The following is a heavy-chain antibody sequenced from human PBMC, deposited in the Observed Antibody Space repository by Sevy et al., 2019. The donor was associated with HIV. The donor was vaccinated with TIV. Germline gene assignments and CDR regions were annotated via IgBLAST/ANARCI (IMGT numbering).Heavy chain of an antibody. D-gene: IGHD2-21*01. V-gene: IGHV3-30*02. J-gene: IGHJ4*02. Sequence: GGSLRLSCTASGFTFRNYGMHWVRQAPGKGLEWVAFIRYDGNNTYYEDSVKGRFTISRDNSKNTLYLQMNSLRAEDTSVYYCAKDESHCGGECYPTFFDYWGQGSLVTVSS. CDR3: AKDESHCGGECYPTFFDY. CDR1: GFTFRNYG. CDR2: IRYDGNNT.